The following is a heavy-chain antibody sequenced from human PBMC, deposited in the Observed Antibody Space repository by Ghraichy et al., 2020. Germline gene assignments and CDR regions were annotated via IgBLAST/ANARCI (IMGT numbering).Heavy chain of an antibody. D-gene: IGHD3-22*01. CDR1: GFTFSSYG. CDR3: ASPYSQPTYYYDSSGYYLPLGY. V-gene: IGHV3-33*01. Sequence: GGSLRLSCAASGFTFSSYGMHWVRQAPGKGLEWVAVIWYDGSNKYYADSVKGRFTISRDNSKNTLYLQMNSLRAEDTAVYYCASPYSQPTYYYDSSGYYLPLGYWGQGTLVTVSS. CDR2: IWYDGSNK. J-gene: IGHJ4*02.